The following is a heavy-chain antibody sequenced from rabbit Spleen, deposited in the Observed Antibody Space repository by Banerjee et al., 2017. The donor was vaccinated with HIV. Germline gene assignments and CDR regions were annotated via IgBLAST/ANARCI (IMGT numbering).Heavy chain of an antibody. CDR1: GFSLSSSDY. V-gene: IGHV1S40*01. Sequence: QSLEESGGDLVKPGGTLTLTCTASGFSLSSSDYMCWVRQAPGKGLEWISCIAGGSSGFTYSATWAKGRFTLSKTSSTTVTLQMTSLTAADTATYFCARDAGTSFSTYGMDLWGPGTLVTVS. CDR2: IAGGSSGFT. D-gene: IGHD8-1*01. J-gene: IGHJ6*01. CDR3: ARDAGTSFSTYGMDL.